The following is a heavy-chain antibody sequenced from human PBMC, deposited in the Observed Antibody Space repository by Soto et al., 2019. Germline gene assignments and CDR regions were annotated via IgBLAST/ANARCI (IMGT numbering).Heavy chain of an antibody. J-gene: IGHJ6*02. Sequence: SVKVSCKASGGTFSSHAISWVRQAPGQGLEWMGGIIPIFGTANYAQKFQGRVTITADKSTSTAYMELSSQRSEDTAVYYCARWAVIAALTRYRMDGWGQGTTVTVSS. CDR1: GGTFSSHA. V-gene: IGHV1-69*06. D-gene: IGHD6-6*01. CDR2: IIPIFGTA. CDR3: ARWAVIAALTRYRMDG.